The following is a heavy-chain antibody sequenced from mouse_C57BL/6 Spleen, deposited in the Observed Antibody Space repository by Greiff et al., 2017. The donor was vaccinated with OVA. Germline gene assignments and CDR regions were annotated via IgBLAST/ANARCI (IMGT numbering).Heavy chain of an antibody. CDR2: ISNGGGST. J-gene: IGHJ1*03. CDR1: GFTFSDYY. Sequence: EVKLVESGGGLVQPGGSLKLSCAASGFTFSDYYMYWVRQTPEKRLEWVAYISNGGGSTYYPDTVKGRFTISRDNAKNTLYLQMSRLKSEDTAMYYCARNYGSSEYFDVWGTGTTVTVSS. CDR3: ARNYGSSEYFDV. V-gene: IGHV5-12*01. D-gene: IGHD1-1*01.